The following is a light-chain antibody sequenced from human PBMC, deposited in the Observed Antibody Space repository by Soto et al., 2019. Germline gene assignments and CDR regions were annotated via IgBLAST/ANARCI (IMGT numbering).Light chain of an antibody. CDR1: SNDDGGYNY. CDR2: EVS. J-gene: IGLJ1*01. Sequence: QSALTKPPSGNGSHGQSVTISCTGTSNDDGGYNYVSWYQQHPGKAPKLMIYEVSKRPSGVPDRFSGSKSGNTASLTVSGLQAEDEADYYCSSYAGSNSHVFGTGTKFTVL. CDR3: SSYAGSNSHV. V-gene: IGLV2-8*01.